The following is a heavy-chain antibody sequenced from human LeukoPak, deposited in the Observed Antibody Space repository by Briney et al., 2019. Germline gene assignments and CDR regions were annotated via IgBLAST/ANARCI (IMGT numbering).Heavy chain of an antibody. CDR1: GFTFSSYW. Sequence: GGSLRLSCAASGFTFSSYWMHWVRQAPGKGLVWVSRINSDGSSTSYADSVKGRFTISRDNAKNTLYLQMNSLRAEDTAVYYCARGSIRSPPSGSWLGFDYWGQGTLVTVSS. CDR3: ARGSIRSPPSGSWLGFDY. J-gene: IGHJ4*02. V-gene: IGHV3-74*01. D-gene: IGHD6-13*01. CDR2: INSDGSST.